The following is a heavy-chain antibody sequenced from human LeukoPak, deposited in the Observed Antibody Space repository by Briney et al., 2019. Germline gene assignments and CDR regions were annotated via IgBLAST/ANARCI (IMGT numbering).Heavy chain of an antibody. J-gene: IGHJ3*02. CDR1: GGSISSYY. CDR3: ARVPTLVGPGAFDI. D-gene: IGHD3-16*01. CDR2: IYTSGST. Sequence: PSETLSLTCTVSGGSISSYYWSWIRQPAGKGLEWIGRIYTSGSTNYNPSLKSRVTMSVDTSENQFSLKLSSVTAADTAVYYCARVPTLVGPGAFDIWGQGTLVTVSS. V-gene: IGHV4-4*07.